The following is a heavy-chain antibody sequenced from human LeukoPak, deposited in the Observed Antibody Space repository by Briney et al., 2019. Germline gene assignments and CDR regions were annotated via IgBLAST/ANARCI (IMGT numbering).Heavy chain of an antibody. V-gene: IGHV3-53*01. Sequence: PGGSLRLSCAASGFTVSNIYMSWVRQAPGTGLEWVSIIHSGGITHYADSVKGRFTISRDNSKNTLYLQMNSLRAEDTAVYYCVRDRGIASNGGYGMDVWGQGTTVTVSS. CDR1: GFTVSNIY. CDR2: IHSGGIT. D-gene: IGHD6-13*01. J-gene: IGHJ6*02. CDR3: VRDRGIASNGGYGMDV.